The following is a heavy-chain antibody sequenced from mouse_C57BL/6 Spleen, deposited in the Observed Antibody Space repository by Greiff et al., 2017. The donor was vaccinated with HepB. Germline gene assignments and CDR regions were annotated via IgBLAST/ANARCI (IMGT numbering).Heavy chain of an antibody. D-gene: IGHD2-1*01. CDR1: GYTFTDYY. V-gene: IGHV1-19*01. Sequence: EVQLQQSGPVLVKPGASVKMSCKASGYTFTDYYMNWVKQSHGKSLEWIGVINPYNGGTSYNQKFKGKATLTVDKSSSTAYMELNSLTSEDSAVYYCARGGNYHAMDYWGQGTSVTVSS. J-gene: IGHJ4*01. CDR2: INPYNGGT. CDR3: ARGGNYHAMDY.